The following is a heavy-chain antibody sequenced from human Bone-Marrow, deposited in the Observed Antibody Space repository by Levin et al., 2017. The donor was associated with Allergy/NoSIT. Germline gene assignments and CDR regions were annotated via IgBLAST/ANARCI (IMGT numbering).Heavy chain of an antibody. J-gene: IGHJ4*02. CDR2: IYHSGST. V-gene: IGHV4-4*02. CDR1: GGSISSSNW. Sequence: SQTLSLTCAVSGGSISSSNWWSWVRQPPGKGLEWIGEIYHSGSTNYNPSLKSRVTISVDKSKNQFSLKLSSVTAADTAVYYCARKRSWYGDYGPEDYFDYWGQGTLVTVSS. CDR3: ARKRSWYGDYGPEDYFDY. D-gene: IGHD4-17*01.